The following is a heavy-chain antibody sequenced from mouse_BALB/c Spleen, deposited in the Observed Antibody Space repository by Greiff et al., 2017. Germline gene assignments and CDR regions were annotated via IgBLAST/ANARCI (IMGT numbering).Heavy chain of an antibody. Sequence: VQLKESGAELARPGASVKLSCKASGYTFTDYYINWVKQRTGQGLEWIGEIYPGSGNTYYNEKFKGKATLTADKSSSTAYMQLSSLTSEDSAVYYCANYYGSPWFAYWGQGTLVTVSA. CDR2: IYPGSGNT. V-gene: IGHV1-77*01. CDR3: ANYYGSPWFAY. CDR1: GYTFTDYY. D-gene: IGHD1-1*01. J-gene: IGHJ3*01.